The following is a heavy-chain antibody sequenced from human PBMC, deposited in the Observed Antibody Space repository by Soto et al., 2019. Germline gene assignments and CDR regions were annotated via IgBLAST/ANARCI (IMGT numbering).Heavy chain of an antibody. CDR2: IYYSGST. V-gene: IGHV4-59*01. J-gene: IGHJ6*03. D-gene: IGHD6-13*01. CDR3: ARDRTGGSWYPYYMDV. CDR1: GGSLSSYY. Sequence: SETLSLTCPVSGGSLSSYYWSWIRPPPGKGLEWIGYIYYSGSTNYNPSLKSRVTISVDTSKNQFSLKLSSVTAADTAVYYCARDRTGGSWYPYYMDVWGKGTTVTVSS.